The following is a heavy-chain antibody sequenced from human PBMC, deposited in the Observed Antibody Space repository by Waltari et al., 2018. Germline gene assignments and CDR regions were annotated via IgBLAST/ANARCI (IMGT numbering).Heavy chain of an antibody. J-gene: IGHJ3*02. CDR1: GYTFSTYG. CDR2: IYSGDTT. Sequence: EVQLLESGGGLVQPGESLRLSCAASGYTFSTYGTRGLRQAPGKGLEWGSVIYSGDTTDYADSVKGRFTISRDNSKNTVYLRMSSLRAEDTAVYYCARVVSSGYPEIWGQGTMVTVSS. CDR3: ARVVSSGYPEI. D-gene: IGHD6-19*01. V-gene: IGHV3-23*03.